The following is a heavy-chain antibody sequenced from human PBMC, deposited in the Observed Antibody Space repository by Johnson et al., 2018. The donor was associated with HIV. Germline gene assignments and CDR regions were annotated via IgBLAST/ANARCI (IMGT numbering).Heavy chain of an antibody. Sequence: QVQLVESGGGLVQPGGSLRLSCAASGFTFSSYGMHWVRQAPGKGLEWVAVISYDGSNKYYVDSVKGRLTISRDNAKNSLSLQINSLRAEDTAVYYCARGQVQWSASVNDAFDIWGQGTMVTVSS. CDR1: GFTFSSYG. D-gene: IGHD6-19*01. J-gene: IGHJ3*02. CDR3: ARGQVQWSASVNDAFDI. CDR2: ISYDGSNK. V-gene: IGHV3-30*03.